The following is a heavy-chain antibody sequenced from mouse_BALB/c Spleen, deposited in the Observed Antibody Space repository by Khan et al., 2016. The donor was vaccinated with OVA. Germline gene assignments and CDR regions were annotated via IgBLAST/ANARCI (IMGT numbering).Heavy chain of an antibody. J-gene: IGHJ4*01. D-gene: IGHD4-1*01. CDR3: ARRGGLGRWYAMDY. Sequence: QVQLKQSGPGLVQPSQSLSITCTVSGFSLTSYAVHWVRQSPGKGLEWLGVIWSGGSTDYNAAFISRLSISKDNSKSQVFFEMNSLQSNEPAIYYVARRGGLGRWYAMDYWGQGTSVTVSS. CDR1: GFSLTSYA. CDR2: IWSGGST. V-gene: IGHV2-2*03.